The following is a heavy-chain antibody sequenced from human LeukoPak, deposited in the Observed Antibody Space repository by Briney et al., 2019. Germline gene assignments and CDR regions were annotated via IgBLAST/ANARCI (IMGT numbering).Heavy chain of an antibody. CDR2: ISGSGGST. CDR1: GFTFSSYA. J-gene: IGHJ4*02. CDR3: RAVVAAAAVVYYFDY. V-gene: IGHV3-23*01. D-gene: IGHD2-15*01. Sequence: PGGSLRLSCAASGFTFSSYAMSWVRQAPGKGLAWVSAISGSGGSTYYADSVKGRFTISRDNSKNTLYLQMNSLRAEDTAVYYCRAVVAAAAVVYYFDYWGQGTLVTVSS.